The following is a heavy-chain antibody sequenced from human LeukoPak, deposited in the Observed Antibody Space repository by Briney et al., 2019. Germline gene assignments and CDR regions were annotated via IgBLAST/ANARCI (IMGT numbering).Heavy chain of an antibody. CDR1: GGTFSSYA. J-gene: IGHJ4*02. V-gene: IGHV1-69*13. D-gene: IGHD3-16*02. CDR2: IIPIFGTA. CDR3: ARATSESLGELSPSFPDY. Sequence: ASVTVSCKASGGTFSSYAISWVRQAPGQGLEWMGGIIPIFGTANYAQKFQGRVTITADESTSTAYMELSSLRSEDTAVYYCARATSESLGELSPSFPDYWGQGTLVTVSS.